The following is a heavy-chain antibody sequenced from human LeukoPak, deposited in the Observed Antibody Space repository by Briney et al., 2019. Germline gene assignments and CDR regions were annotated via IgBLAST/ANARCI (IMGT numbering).Heavy chain of an antibody. CDR1: GGSFSGYY. J-gene: IGHJ6*02. Sequence: SETLSLTCAVYGGSFSGYYWSWIRQPPGKGLEWIGEINHSGSTNYNPSLKSRVTISVDTSKNQFSLKLSSVTAADTAVCYCAREFYYDSSGYYYRYYYYGMDVWGQGTTVTVSS. D-gene: IGHD3-22*01. CDR3: AREFYYDSSGYYYRYYYYGMDV. V-gene: IGHV4-34*01. CDR2: INHSGST.